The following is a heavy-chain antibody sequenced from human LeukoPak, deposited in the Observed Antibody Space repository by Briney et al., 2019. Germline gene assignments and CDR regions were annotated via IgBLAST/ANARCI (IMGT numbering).Heavy chain of an antibody. CDR2: INPSGGST. CDR3: ATSGSYHKYYFDY. CDR1: GYTFTSYY. J-gene: IGHJ4*02. Sequence: VASVKVSCKASGYTFTSYYMHWVRQAPGQGLEWMGIINPSGGSTSYALKFQDRVTVSRDTSTSTVYMELSSLRSDDTAVYFCATSGSYHKYYFDYWGQGTLVTVSS. V-gene: IGHV1-46*01. D-gene: IGHD1-26*01.